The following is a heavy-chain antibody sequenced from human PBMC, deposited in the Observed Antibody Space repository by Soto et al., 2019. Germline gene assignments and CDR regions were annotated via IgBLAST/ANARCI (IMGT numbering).Heavy chain of an antibody. CDR1: GFTFSSYA. CDR2: ISYDGSNK. J-gene: IGHJ6*02. Sequence: PGGSLRLSCAASGFTFSSYAMHWVRQAPGKGLEWVAVISYDGSNKYYADSVKGRFTISRDNSKNTLYLQMNSLRAEDTAVYYCAGGQSDYDFWSGYPYGMDVWGQGTTVTVSS. D-gene: IGHD3-3*01. CDR3: AGGQSDYDFWSGYPYGMDV. V-gene: IGHV3-30-3*01.